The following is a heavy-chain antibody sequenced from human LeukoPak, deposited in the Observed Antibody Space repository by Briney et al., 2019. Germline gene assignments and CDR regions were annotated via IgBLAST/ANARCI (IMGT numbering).Heavy chain of an antibody. CDR1: GYTFTSYG. V-gene: IGHV1-18*01. CDR2: IIPIFGTA. J-gene: IGHJ4*02. CDR3: ARDTATVTYYFDY. D-gene: IGHD4-11*01. Sequence: ASVKVSCKASGYTFTSYGISWVRQAPGQGLEWMGGIIPIFGTANYAQKFQGRVTMTTDTSTSTAYMELRSLRSDDTAVYYCARDTATVTYYFDYWGQGTLVTVSS.